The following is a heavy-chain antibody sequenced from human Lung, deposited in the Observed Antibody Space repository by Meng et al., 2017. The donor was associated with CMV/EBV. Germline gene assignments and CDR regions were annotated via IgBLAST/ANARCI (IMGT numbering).Heavy chain of an antibody. J-gene: IGHJ6*02. V-gene: IGHV3-23*01. CDR3: ARAPIPYYGMDV. Sequence: GEXXKISCAASGFTFSSYAMSWVRQAPGKGLEWVSAISGSGGSTYYADSVKGRFTISRDNSKNTLYLQMNSLRAEDTAVYYCARAPIPYYGMDVWGQGTTVTVSS. CDR2: ISGSGGST. CDR1: GFTFSSYA.